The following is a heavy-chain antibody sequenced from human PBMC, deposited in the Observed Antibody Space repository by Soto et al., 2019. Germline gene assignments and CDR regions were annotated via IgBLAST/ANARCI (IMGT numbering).Heavy chain of an antibody. V-gene: IGHV3-30*02. CDR2: IGHQGSHK. J-gene: IGHJ6*02. CDR1: GFTLSHFG. Sequence: QVQLVESGGAMVQPGGSLRLTCSTSGFTLSHFGMHWVRQAPGKGLEWAAFIGHQGSHKLYADSVKGRFTISRDTSKNTVYLQMDSLRGDDTAVYYCAKARTVFGVVVPGVDVWGQGTTVTVSS. CDR3: AKARTVFGVVVPGVDV. D-gene: IGHD3-3*01.